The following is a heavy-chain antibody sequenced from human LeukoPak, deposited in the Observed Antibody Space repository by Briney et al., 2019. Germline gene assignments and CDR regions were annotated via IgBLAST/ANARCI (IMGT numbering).Heavy chain of an antibody. Sequence: SVKVSCKASGGTFSSYAISWVRQAPGQGLEWMGGIIPIFGTANYAQKFQGRVTITTDESTSTAYMELSNLRSEDTALYYCAQTPVSNTAMNWYDPWGQGTLVTVSS. V-gene: IGHV1-69*05. J-gene: IGHJ5*02. CDR2: IIPIFGTA. CDR1: GGTFSSYA. CDR3: AQTPVSNTAMNWYDP. D-gene: IGHD5-18*01.